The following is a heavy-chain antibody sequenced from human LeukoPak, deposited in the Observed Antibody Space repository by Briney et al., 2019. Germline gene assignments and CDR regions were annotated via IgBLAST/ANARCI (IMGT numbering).Heavy chain of an antibody. J-gene: IGHJ6*02. CDR3: AKDISVDILTGYYPPWYYYGMDV. CDR2: ISYDGSNK. Sequence: PGGSLRLSCAASGFTFSSYGMHWVRQAPGKGLEWVAVISYDGSNKYYADSVKGRFTISRDNSKNTLYLQMNSLRAEDTAVYYCAKDISVDILTGYYPPWYYYGMDVWGQGTTVTVSS. V-gene: IGHV3-30*18. D-gene: IGHD3-9*01. CDR1: GFTFSSYG.